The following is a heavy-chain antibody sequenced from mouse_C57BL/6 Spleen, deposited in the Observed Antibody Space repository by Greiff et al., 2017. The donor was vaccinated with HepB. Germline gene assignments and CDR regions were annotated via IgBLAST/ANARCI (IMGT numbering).Heavy chain of an antibody. Sequence: QVQLQQPGAELVKPGASVKLSCKASGYTFTSYWMHWVKQRPGRGLEWIGRIDPNSGGTKYNEKFKSKATLTVDKPSSTAYMQLSSLTSEDSAVYYCARPPYAVVATGDYAMDYWGQGTSVTVSS. J-gene: IGHJ4*01. CDR3: ARPPYAVVATGDYAMDY. D-gene: IGHD1-1*01. CDR2: IDPNSGGT. V-gene: IGHV1-72*01. CDR1: GYTFTSYW.